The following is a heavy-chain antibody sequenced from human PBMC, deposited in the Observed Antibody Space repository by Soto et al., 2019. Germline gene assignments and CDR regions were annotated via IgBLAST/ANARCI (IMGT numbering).Heavy chain of an antibody. D-gene: IGHD3-22*01. Sequence: GGSLRLSCAASGFTVSSNYMSWVRQAPGKGLEWVSVIYSGGSTYYADSVKGRFTISRDNSKNTLYLQMNSRRAEDTAVYYCARDYYDSSLHYYYGMDVWGQGTAVTVSS. CDR2: IYSGGST. V-gene: IGHV3-53*01. CDR1: GFTVSSNY. J-gene: IGHJ6*02. CDR3: ARDYYDSSLHYYYGMDV.